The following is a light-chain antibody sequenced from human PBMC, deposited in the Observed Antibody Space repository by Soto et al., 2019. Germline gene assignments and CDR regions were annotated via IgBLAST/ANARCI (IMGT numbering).Light chain of an antibody. Sequence: DIVMTQSPDSLAVSLGGRATINFRCRQIVLYSSNNKNYLAWYQQKAGQPPRLLINWASTRDSGVPDRFSGSGSGTDFTLTISSLQAEDAAVYSCQQYFRTPITFGGGTKVDIK. J-gene: IGKJ4*01. CDR3: QQYFRTPIT. V-gene: IGKV4-1*01. CDR2: WAS. CDR1: QIVLYSSNNKNY.